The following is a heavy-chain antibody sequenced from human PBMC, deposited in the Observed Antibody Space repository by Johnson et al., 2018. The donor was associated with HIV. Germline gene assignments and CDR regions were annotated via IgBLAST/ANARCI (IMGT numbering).Heavy chain of an antibody. Sequence: EVQLVESGGGLVQPGGSLRLSCVASGFTVSSNYMSWVRQAPGKGLEWVAVIYSGDSTYYPDSVKSRLSFSSDNAKNTLFLQMNSLTTEDTAGYYCSVPASIAVAGLGAFDIWGQGTMVTVSS. CDR2: IYSGDST. CDR3: SVPASIAVAGLGAFDI. CDR1: GFTVSSNY. J-gene: IGHJ3*02. V-gene: IGHV3-66*01. D-gene: IGHD6-19*01.